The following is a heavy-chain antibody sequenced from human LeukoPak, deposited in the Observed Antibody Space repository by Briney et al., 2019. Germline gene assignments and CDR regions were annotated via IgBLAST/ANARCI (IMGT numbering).Heavy chain of an antibody. Sequence: GASVKVSCKASGGTYSSYAISWVRQAPGQGLEWMGGIIPIFGTANYAQKFQGRVTITADKSTSTAYMELSSLRSDDTAVYYCARGERWMAARHYYHMDVWGKGTTVTVSS. CDR3: ARGERWMAARHYYHMDV. CDR1: GGTYSSYA. J-gene: IGHJ6*03. D-gene: IGHD5-24*01. V-gene: IGHV1-69*06. CDR2: IIPIFGTA.